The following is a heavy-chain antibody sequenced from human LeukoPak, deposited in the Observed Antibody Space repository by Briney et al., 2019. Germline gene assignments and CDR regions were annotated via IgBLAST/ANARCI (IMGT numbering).Heavy chain of an antibody. CDR1: GGSISSGGYY. CDR2: IYYSGST. CDR3: ARGQRLGELSYDY. D-gene: IGHD3-16*02. Sequence: SETLSLTCTVSGGSISSGGYYWSWIRQHPGKGLEWIGYIYYSGSTYYNPSLKSRVTISVDTSKNQFSLKLSSVTAADTAVYYCARGQRLGELSYDYWGQGTLVTASS. J-gene: IGHJ4*02. V-gene: IGHV4-31*03.